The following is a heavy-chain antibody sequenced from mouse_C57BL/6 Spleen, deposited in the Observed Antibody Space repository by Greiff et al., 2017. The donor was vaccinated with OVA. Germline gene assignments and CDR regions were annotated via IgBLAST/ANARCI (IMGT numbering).Heavy chain of an antibody. CDR2: IYPGSGST. CDR3: ARGAVGDYGSSYGYFDV. J-gene: IGHJ1*03. V-gene: IGHV1-55*01. D-gene: IGHD1-1*01. CDR1: GYTFTSYW. Sequence: QVQLQQPGAELVKPGASVKMSCKASGYTFTSYWITWVKQRPGQGLEWIGDIYPGSGSTNYNEKFKSKATLTVDTSSSTAYMQLSSLTSEDSAVYFCARGAVGDYGSSYGYFDVWGTGTTVTVSS.